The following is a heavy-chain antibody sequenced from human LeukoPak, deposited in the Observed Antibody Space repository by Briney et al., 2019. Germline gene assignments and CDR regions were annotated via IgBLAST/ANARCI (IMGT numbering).Heavy chain of an antibody. V-gene: IGHV1-24*01. J-gene: IGHJ4*02. D-gene: IGHD1-26*01. CDR3: ATGYSGTYYPYY. CDR2: FDPEDGET. Sequence: ASVKVSCKVSGYTLTELSMHWVRRAPGRGLEWMGGFDPEDGETIYAQRFQGRVTMTEDTSTDTTYMELSSLRSEDTAVYYCATGYSGTYYPYYWGQGTLVTVSS. CDR1: GYTLTELS.